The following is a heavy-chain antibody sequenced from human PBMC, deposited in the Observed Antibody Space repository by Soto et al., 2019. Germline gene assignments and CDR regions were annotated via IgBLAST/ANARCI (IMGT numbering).Heavy chain of an antibody. CDR3: ATSPSGDCSGGSCYSHAFGY. Sequence: ASVKVSCKASGYTFTSYYMHWVRQAPGQGLEWMGIINPSGGSTSYAQKFQGRVTMTRDTSTSTVYMELSSLRSEDTAVYYCATSPSGDCSGGSCYSHAFGYWGQGTLVTVSS. D-gene: IGHD2-15*01. CDR1: GYTFTSYY. CDR2: INPSGGST. V-gene: IGHV1-46*03. J-gene: IGHJ4*02.